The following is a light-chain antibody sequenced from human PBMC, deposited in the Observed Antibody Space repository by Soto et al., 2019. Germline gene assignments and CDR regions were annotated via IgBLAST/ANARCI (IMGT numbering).Light chain of an antibody. CDR1: SSNIGAGYD. V-gene: IGLV1-40*01. CDR2: ANS. J-gene: IGLJ1*01. CDR3: QSYDSSLSGYV. Sequence: VRTQPPSLSVALGQRVTISCTGSSSNIGAGYDVHWYQQLPGTAPKLLIYANSDRPSGVPDRFSGSKSGTSASLAITGLQAEDEADYYCQSYDSSLSGYVFGPGTKVTVL.